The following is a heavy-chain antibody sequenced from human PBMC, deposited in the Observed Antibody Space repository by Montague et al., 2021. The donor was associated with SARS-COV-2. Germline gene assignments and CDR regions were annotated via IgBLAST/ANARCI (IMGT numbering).Heavy chain of an antibody. D-gene: IGHD5/OR15-5a*01. V-gene: IGHV2-5*01. Sequence: PVLVKPTHTLTLTCSLSGFSLRNRGVGVGWIRQPPGKALEWLAFIYWNDDKRYNRSLENRLTITKDSSENRVVLTVTNVDPVDSATYYCARSNDVYDHFDYWGQGTLVTVSS. CDR1: GFSLRNRGVG. CDR2: IYWNDDK. J-gene: IGHJ4*02. CDR3: ARSNDVYDHFDY.